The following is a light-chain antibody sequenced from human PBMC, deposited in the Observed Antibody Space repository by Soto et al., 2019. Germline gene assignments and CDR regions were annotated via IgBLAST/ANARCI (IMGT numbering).Light chain of an antibody. CDR3: QQSYSTLFT. CDR2: AAS. V-gene: IGKV1-39*01. Sequence: DIQMTXXPSSLSASVGDRVTITCRASQTIIXXLTWYQQKPGRAPNLLIYAASSLQSGXXXXXXXXXXXXXXXXTISSLQPEDFATYYCQQSYSTLFTFGPGTKVEIK. CDR1: QTIIXX. J-gene: IGKJ3*01.